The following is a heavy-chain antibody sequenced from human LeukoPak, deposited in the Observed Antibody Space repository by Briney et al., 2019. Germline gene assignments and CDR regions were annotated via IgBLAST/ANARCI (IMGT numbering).Heavy chain of an antibody. J-gene: IGHJ5*02. D-gene: IGHD2-15*01. CDR3: ARNYCSGGNCYYNWFDP. CDR1: GYTFTSYG. Sequence: ASVKVSCKASGYTFTSYGISWVRQAPGQGLEWMGWISAYNGNTNYAQKLQGRVTMTTDTSTSTAYMELRRLRSDDTAVYYCARNYCSGGNCYYNWFDPWGQGTLVTVSS. V-gene: IGHV1-18*01. CDR2: ISAYNGNT.